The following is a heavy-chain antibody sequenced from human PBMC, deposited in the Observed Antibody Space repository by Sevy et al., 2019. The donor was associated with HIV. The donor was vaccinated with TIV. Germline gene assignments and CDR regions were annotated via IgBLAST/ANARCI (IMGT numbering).Heavy chain of an antibody. Sequence: GGSLRLSCAASGFTVGSNYMSWVRQAPGKGLEWVSIIYTGGSTYYADSVKGRFTISRDNSKNTLYLQMNSLRVEDTALYYRVRGGRRELLHWFDPWGQGTLVTVSS. CDR3: VRGGRRELLHWFDP. V-gene: IGHV3-53*01. J-gene: IGHJ5*02. CDR2: IYTGGST. CDR1: GFTVGSNY. D-gene: IGHD1-26*01.